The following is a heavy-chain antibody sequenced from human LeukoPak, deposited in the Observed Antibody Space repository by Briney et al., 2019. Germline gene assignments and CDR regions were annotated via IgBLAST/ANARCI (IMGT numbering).Heavy chain of an antibody. CDR1: GFTFSNHF. D-gene: IGHD5-24*01. CDR2: TRKTTNSYTT. J-gene: IGHJ4*02. CDR3: ARARVGDGYNEN. Sequence: GGSLRLSCAASGFTFSNHFMDWVRQAPGKGLEWGGRTRKTTNSYTTQYAAAVTGRFIISTDDSKTSLYLQMDSLRTEDTAVYYCARARVGDGYNENWGQGTLVTVSS. V-gene: IGHV3-72*01.